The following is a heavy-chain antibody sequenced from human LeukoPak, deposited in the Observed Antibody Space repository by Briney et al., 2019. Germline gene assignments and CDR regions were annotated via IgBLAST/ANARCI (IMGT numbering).Heavy chain of an antibody. D-gene: IGHD5-12*01. V-gene: IGHV3-30-3*01. CDR1: GFTFSSYA. Sequence: GGSLRLSCAASGFTFSSYAMHWVRQAPGKGLEWVAVISYGGSNKYYADSVKGRFTISRDNSKNTLYLQMNSLRAEDTAVYYCARDRRDGYNSFDYWGQGTLVTVSS. J-gene: IGHJ4*02. CDR2: ISYGGSNK. CDR3: ARDRRDGYNSFDY.